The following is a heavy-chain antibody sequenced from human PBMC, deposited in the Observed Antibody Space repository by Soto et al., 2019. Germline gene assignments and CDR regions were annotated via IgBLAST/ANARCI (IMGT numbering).Heavy chain of an antibody. CDR1: GFTFDDYP. D-gene: IGHD3-9*01. CDR3: AQAAPRYDIVTDYYVH. J-gene: IGHJ4*02. V-gene: IGHV3-43*01. CDR2: VTWDGSGS. Sequence: EVRLEESGGEVVQSGGSLRLSCAASGFTFDDYPMHWVRQPPGKGLEWVSLVTWDGSGSYYADSVKGRFTSSRDNSKNFLYLQMNSLRPEDTGLYYCAQAAPRYDIVTDYYVHWGQGTLVTVSS.